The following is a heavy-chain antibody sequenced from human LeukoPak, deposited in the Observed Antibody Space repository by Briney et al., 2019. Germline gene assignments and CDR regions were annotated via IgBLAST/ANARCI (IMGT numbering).Heavy chain of an antibody. CDR2: INHSGST. CDR3: ASRVPFDY. V-gene: IGHV4-34*01. Sequence: SETLSLTCSVSDDSISIYYWSWIRQPPGKGLEWIGEINHSGSTNYNPSLKSRVTISVDTSKNQFSLKLSSVTAADTAVYYCASRVPFDYWGQGTLVTVSS. J-gene: IGHJ4*02. CDR1: DDSISIYY.